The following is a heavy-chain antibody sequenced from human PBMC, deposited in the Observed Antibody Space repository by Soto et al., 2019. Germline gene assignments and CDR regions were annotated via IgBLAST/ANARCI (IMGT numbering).Heavy chain of an antibody. D-gene: IGHD6-13*01. V-gene: IGHV3-30-3*01. CDR2: ISYDGSNK. J-gene: IGHJ6*02. CDR3: ARDGIAAAGRYYYYGMDV. Sequence: PGGSLRLSCAASGFTFSSYAMHWVRQAPGKGLEWVAVISYDGSNKYYADSVKGRFTISRDNSKNTLYLQMNSLRAEDTAVYYCARDGIAAAGRYYYYGMDVWGQGTTVTVSS. CDR1: GFTFSSYA.